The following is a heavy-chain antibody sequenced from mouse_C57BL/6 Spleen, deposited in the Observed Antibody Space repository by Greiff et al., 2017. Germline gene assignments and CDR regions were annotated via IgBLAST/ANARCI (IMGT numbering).Heavy chain of an antibody. V-gene: IGHV14-2*01. D-gene: IGHD2-1*01. J-gene: IGHJ4*01. Sequence: EVQLQQSGAELVQPGASVKLSCTASGFNIKDYYMHWVKQRTEQGLEWIGRIDPEDGETKYAPKFQGKATMTADTSSNTAYLQLSSLTSEDSAVYYCARVYYGNYGAMDYWGQGTSVTVSA. CDR2: IDPEDGET. CDR1: GFNIKDYY. CDR3: ARVYYGNYGAMDY.